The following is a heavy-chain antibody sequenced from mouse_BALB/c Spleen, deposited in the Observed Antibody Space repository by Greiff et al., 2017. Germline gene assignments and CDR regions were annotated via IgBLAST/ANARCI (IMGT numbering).Heavy chain of an antibody. D-gene: IGHD2-14*01. V-gene: IGHV1-54*01. CDR1: GYAFTNYL. Sequence: QVQLKESGAELVRPGTSVKVSCKASGYAFTNYLIEWVKQRPGQGLEWIGVINPGSGGTNYNEKFKGKATLTADKSSSTAYMQLSSLTSDDSAVYFCARGKVRQGDYYAMDYWGQGTSVTVSS. CDR3: ARGKVRQGDYYAMDY. J-gene: IGHJ4*01. CDR2: INPGSGGT.